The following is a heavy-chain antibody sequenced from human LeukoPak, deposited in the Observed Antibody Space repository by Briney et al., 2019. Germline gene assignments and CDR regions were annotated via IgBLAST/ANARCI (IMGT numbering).Heavy chain of an antibody. Sequence: GGSLRLSCAASGFAFSTYSMNWVRQAPGKGLEWVSYITSTSSTIYYADSVKGRFTISRDNSKNTLYLQMNSLRAEDTAVYYCAKDGRRVTMIVVVSPPKNIDYWGQGTLVTVSS. V-gene: IGHV3-48*01. D-gene: IGHD3-22*01. CDR3: AKDGRRVTMIVVVSPPKNIDY. CDR2: ITSTSSTI. CDR1: GFAFSTYS. J-gene: IGHJ4*02.